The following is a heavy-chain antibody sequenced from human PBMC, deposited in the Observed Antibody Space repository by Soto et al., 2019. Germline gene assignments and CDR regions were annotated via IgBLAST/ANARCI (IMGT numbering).Heavy chain of an antibody. J-gene: IGHJ4*02. D-gene: IGHD4-4*01. CDR2: INQDGSHQ. V-gene: IGHV3-7*01. Sequence: EVQLVESGGGLVQPGGSLRLSCAASGFTFSSSWMSWVRQAPGKGLEWVANINQDGSHQYYVDYVKGRFTISRDNAKNSLYLEMNSLRVEDTAVYYCARDSYSKGDYWGQGILVTVSS. CDR3: ARDSYSKGDY. CDR1: GFTFSSSW.